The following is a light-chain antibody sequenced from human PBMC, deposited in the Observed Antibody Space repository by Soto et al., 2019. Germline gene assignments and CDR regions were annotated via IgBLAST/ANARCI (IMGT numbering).Light chain of an antibody. CDR3: CSYAGTSTHTV. J-gene: IGLJ7*01. CDR1: SSDVGSYNL. CDR2: EVS. V-gene: IGLV2-23*02. Sequence: QSVLTQLASVSGSPGQSITISCTGTSSDVGSYNLVSWYQQHPGKAPKLMISEVSKRPSGISDRFSGSKSGSTASLTISGLQAEDEADYYCCSYAGTSTHTVFGGGTQLTVL.